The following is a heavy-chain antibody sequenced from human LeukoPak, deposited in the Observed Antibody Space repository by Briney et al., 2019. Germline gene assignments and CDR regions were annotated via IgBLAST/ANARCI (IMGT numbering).Heavy chain of an antibody. CDR2: ISSSGSTI. D-gene: IGHD4-17*01. V-gene: IGHV3-11*04. CDR1: GFTFSDYD. J-gene: IGHJ6*03. CDR3: ARDLDYGDYVDYYYYYMDV. Sequence: GGSLRLSCAASGFTFSDYDMSWIRQAPGKGLEWVSYISSSGSTIYYADSVKGRFTISRDNAKNSLYLQMNSLRAEDTAVYYCARDLDYGDYVDYYYYYMDVWGKGTTVTVSS.